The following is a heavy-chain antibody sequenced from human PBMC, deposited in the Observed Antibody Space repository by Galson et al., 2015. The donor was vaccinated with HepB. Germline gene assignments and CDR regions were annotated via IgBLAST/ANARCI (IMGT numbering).Heavy chain of an antibody. D-gene: IGHD3-22*01. CDR1: GFTFNSYG. Sequence: SLRLSCAGSGFTFNSYGMHWVRQAPGKGLEWVAVIWYDGTNKYYEDSVKGRFTISRDNSKNTLFLQMNSLRAEDTAMYYCARDRGHYDSSGYYQYYFDYWGQGTLVTVSS. CDR3: ARDRGHYDSSGYYQYYFDY. CDR2: IWYDGTNK. J-gene: IGHJ4*02. V-gene: IGHV3-33*01.